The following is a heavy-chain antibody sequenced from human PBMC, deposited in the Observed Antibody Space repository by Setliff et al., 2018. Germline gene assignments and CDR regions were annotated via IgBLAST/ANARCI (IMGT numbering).Heavy chain of an antibody. V-gene: IGHV4-34*11. D-gene: IGHD1-26*01. J-gene: IGHJ4*02. CDR3: ARDAKYSGSYY. CDR2: IYYGGST. CDR1: GGSFSGYY. Sequence: PSETLSLTCAVYGGSFSGYYWSWIRQPPGKGLEWIGSIYYGGSTNYNPSLNSRAAISVDTSKNQFSLKLSSVTAADTAVYYCARDAKYSGSYYWGQGTLVTVSS.